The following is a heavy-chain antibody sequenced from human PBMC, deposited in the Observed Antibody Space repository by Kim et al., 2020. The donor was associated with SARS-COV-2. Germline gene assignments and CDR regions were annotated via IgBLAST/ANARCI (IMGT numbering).Heavy chain of an antibody. D-gene: IGHD1-26*01. CDR3: ARDHGGFIVGATGWFDP. V-gene: IGHV1-46*01. J-gene: IGHJ5*02. Sequence: FQARVTLTRDTSESTVYMELSSLRSEDTAVYYCARDHGGFIVGATGWFDPWGQGTLVTVSS.